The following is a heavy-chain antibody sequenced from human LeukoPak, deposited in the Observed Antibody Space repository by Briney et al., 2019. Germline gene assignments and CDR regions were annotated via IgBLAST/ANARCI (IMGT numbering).Heavy chain of an antibody. J-gene: IGHJ4*02. CDR2: ISSSGSTI. CDR1: GFTFSDYY. Sequence: GGSLRLSCAASGFTFSDYYMSWIRQAPGKGLEWVSYISSSGSTIYYADSVKGRFTISRDNAKNSLYLQMNSLRAEDTAVYYCAKTTFGGVIVLFDYWGQGTLVTVSS. CDR3: AKTTFGGVIVLFDY. D-gene: IGHD3-16*02. V-gene: IGHV3-11*01.